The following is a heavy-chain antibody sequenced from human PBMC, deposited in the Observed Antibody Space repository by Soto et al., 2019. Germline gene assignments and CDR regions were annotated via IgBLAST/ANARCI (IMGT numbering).Heavy chain of an antibody. CDR1: GYTFTSYG. D-gene: IGHD3-9*01. CDR2: ISAYNGNT. V-gene: IGHV1-18*01. J-gene: IGHJ4*02. CDR3: ARDPGFRSDY. Sequence: QVQLVQSGAEVKKPGASVKVSCKASGYTFTSYGISWVRQAPGQGLEWMGWISAYNGNTNYAQKLXGXGXMXXDTSTSTAYMELRSLRSDDTAVYYCARDPGFRSDYWGQGTLVTVSS.